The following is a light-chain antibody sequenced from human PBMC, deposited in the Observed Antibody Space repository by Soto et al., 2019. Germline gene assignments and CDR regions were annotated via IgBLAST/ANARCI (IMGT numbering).Light chain of an antibody. J-gene: IGLJ2*01. CDR1: SSNIGANT. V-gene: IGLV1-44*01. CDR2: GFH. CDR3: SAWDDRVRGVV. Sequence: QSLLTQAPSASGTPGQTVVISCSGSSSNIGANTENWYQQVPGSAPRLLISGFHLRPSVVPDRFSTSKSGTSASLTIHGLQPGDEATYYCSAWDDRVRGVVFGGGTQLTVL.